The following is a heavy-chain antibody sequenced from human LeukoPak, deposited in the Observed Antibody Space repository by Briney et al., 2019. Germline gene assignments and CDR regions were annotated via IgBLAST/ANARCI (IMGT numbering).Heavy chain of an antibody. D-gene: IGHD2-2*01. CDR1: GYSISSGYY. CDR3: ARDFGPCSSTSCYLWYFDY. V-gene: IGHV4-38-2*02. Sequence: SETLSLTCTVSGYSISSGYYWGWIRQPPGKGLERIGSIYHSGSTYYNPSLKSRVTISVDTSKNHFSLNLSSVTAADTAVYSCARDFGPCSSTSCYLWYFDYWGQGTLVTVSS. J-gene: IGHJ4*02. CDR2: IYHSGST.